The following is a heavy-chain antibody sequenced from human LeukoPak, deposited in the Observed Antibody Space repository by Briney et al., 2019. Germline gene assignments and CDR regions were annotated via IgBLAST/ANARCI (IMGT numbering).Heavy chain of an antibody. J-gene: IGHJ1*01. D-gene: IGHD4-23*01. V-gene: IGHV4-31*03. CDR1: GGSISSGGYY. CDR3: ARGVAYYYGGNSGAEYFQH. Sequence: PSQTLSLTCTVSGGSISSGGYYWSWIRQHPGKGLEWIGYIYYSGSTFYSPSLKSRVTISVDTSKNQFSLKLSSVTAADTAVYYCARGVAYYYGGNSGAEYFQHWGQGTLVTVSS. CDR2: IYYSGST.